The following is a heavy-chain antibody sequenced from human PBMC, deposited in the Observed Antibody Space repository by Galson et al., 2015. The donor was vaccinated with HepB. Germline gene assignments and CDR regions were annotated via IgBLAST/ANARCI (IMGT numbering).Heavy chain of an antibody. V-gene: IGHV3-30-3*01. Sequence: SLRLSCAASGFIFNSYAMTWVRQAPGKGLEWVAFISYDGSNRYYADSVKGRLTISRDNSKNTLYLQMNSLRPEDTAVYYCAGEPYSSGWSKRGRYFDYWGQGALVTVSS. J-gene: IGHJ4*02. CDR3: AGEPYSSGWSKRGRYFDY. D-gene: IGHD6-19*01. CDR1: GFIFNSYA. CDR2: ISYDGSNR.